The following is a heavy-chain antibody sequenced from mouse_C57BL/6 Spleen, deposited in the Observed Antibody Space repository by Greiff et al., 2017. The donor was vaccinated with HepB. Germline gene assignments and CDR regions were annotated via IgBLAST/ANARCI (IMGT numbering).Heavy chain of an antibody. CDR1: GFSLTSYA. V-gene: IGHV2-9-1*01. D-gene: IGHD1-1*01. J-gene: IGHJ1*03. CDR3: ASHYYGSSWTNWYFDV. Sequence: VKLVESGPGLVAPSQSLSITCTVSGFSLTSYAISWVRQPPGKGLEWLGVIWTGGGTNYNSALKSRLSISKDNSKSQVFLKMNSLQTDDTARYYCASHYYGSSWTNWYFDVWGTGTTVSVSS. CDR2: IWTGGGT.